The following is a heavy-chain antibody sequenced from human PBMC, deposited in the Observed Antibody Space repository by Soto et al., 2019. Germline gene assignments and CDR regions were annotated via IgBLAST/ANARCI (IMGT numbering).Heavy chain of an antibody. CDR3: ARDKVATTPVGAYYYGMDV. J-gene: IGHJ6*02. CDR2: IYYSGST. Sequence: QVQLQESGPGLVKPSQTLSLTCTVSGGSISSGGYYWSWIRQHPGKGLEWIGYIYYSGSTYYNPSLKSRVTISVDTSKNQFSLKLSSVTAADTAVYYCARDKVATTPVGAYYYGMDVWGQGTTVTVSS. CDR1: GGSISSGGYY. D-gene: IGHD5-12*01. V-gene: IGHV4-31*03.